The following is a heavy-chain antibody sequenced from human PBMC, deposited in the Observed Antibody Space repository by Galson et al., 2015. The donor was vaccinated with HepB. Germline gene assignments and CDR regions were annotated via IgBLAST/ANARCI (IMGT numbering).Heavy chain of an antibody. CDR3: AKDQAQPGSYYDY. CDR1: GFTFSSYA. CDR2: ISGSGGST. V-gene: IGHV3-23*01. D-gene: IGHD1-26*01. J-gene: IGHJ4*02. Sequence: SLRLSCAASGFTFSSYAMSWVRQAPGKGLEWVSAISGSGGSTYYADSVKGRFTISRDNSKNTLYLQMNSLRAEDTAVYYCAKDQAQPGSYYDYWGQGTLVTVSS.